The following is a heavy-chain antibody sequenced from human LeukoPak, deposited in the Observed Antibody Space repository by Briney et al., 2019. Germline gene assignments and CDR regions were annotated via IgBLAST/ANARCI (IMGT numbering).Heavy chain of an antibody. D-gene: IGHD4-11*01. V-gene: IGHV1-18*01. CDR3: SRVDYSDFGGSLH. CDR2: ISAYDGTR. CDR1: GYVFNKYG. Sequence: ASVNVSCKASGYVFNKYGITWVRRAPGQGLERMGWISAYDGTRDFAQRFHDRLTMNTDTSTSTAYMELRNLRSDDTATYYCSRVDYSDFGGSLHWGQGTLVTVSS. J-gene: IGHJ4*02.